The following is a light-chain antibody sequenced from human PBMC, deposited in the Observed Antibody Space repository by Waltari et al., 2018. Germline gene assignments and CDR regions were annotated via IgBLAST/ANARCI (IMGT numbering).Light chain of an antibody. CDR2: GGN. CDR3: ATWDESLRGRV. Sequence: QSVLTQPPSTSATPGQRVTVSCSGRSSNIGSNPVSWSQQLPGTATRLLIYGGNERPSGVSDRFAGSTSGTAASLAISGLHSEDEADYYCATWDESLRGRVFGGGTKLTVL. CDR1: SSNIGSNP. V-gene: IGLV1-44*01. J-gene: IGLJ3*02.